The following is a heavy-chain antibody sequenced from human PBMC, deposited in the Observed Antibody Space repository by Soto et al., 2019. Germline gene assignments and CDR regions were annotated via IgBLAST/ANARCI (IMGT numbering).Heavy chain of an antibody. D-gene: IGHD2-15*01. J-gene: IGHJ4*02. Sequence: ASVKVACKASGYTFSSNSIHWVRQAPGQGLEWMGWITPFNGDTSYAQKFQGRVTMTTDTSTSTVFMELRSLRFDDTAVYYCARVRVVVGATINSSGQGTLVTVSS. V-gene: IGHV1-18*04. CDR2: ITPFNGDT. CDR3: ARVRVVVGATINS. CDR1: GYTFSSNS.